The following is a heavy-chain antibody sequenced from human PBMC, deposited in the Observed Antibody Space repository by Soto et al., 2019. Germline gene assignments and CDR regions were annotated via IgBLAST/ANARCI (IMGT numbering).Heavy chain of an antibody. Sequence: GGSLRLSCAASGFTFDDYSMHWVRQAPGKGLEWVSLISWDGGSIDYADSVKGRFTISRDNSKNSLYLQMNSLRTEDTALYFCAKGTPLGGTVYRGKGILVALSS. J-gene: IGHJ4*02. CDR1: GFTFDDYS. V-gene: IGHV3-43*01. D-gene: IGHD6-19*01. CDR3: AKGTPLGGTVY. CDR2: ISWDGGSI.